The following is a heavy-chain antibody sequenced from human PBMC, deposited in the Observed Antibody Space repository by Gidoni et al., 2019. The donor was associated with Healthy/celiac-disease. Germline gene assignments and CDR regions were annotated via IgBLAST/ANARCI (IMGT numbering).Heavy chain of an antibody. J-gene: IGHJ4*02. D-gene: IGHD6-13*01. V-gene: IGHV4-34*01. CDR2: INHSGST. CDR1: GGSFSGYY. Sequence: QVQLQQWGAGLLKPSETLSLTCAVYGGSFSGYYWSWIRQPRRKGLEWIGEINHSGSTNYNPSLKSRVTISVDTSKNQFSLKLSSVTAADTAVYYCARGRTKAAAVGRRTYYFDYWGQGTLVTVSS. CDR3: ARGRTKAAAVGRRTYYFDY.